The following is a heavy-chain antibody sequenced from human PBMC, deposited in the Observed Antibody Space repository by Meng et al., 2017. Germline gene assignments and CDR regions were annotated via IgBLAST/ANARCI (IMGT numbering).Heavy chain of an antibody. CDR3: ARDLGYSPDY. D-gene: IGHD6-13*01. CDR1: GFTFSSFG. V-gene: IGHV3-33*01. CDR2: IWYDGSKE. J-gene: IGHJ4*02. Sequence: QVQLVESGGGVVQPGRSLRISCAASGFTFSSFGMHWVRLAPGKVLEWVAAIWYDGSKEYYADSVKGRFTIFRDNSKNTLYLQMNSLRAEDTAVYYCARDLGYSPDYRGQGTLVTVSS.